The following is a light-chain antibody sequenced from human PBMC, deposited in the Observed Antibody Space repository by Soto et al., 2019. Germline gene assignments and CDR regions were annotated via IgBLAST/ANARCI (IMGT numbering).Light chain of an antibody. CDR1: QSVLYSSNNKNY. CDR2: WAS. CDR3: QQYYSTPLT. V-gene: IGKV4-1*01. J-gene: IGKJ4*01. Sequence: DIVMTQSPDSLAVSLGERATINCKSSQSVLYSSNNKNYLVWYQQKPGQPPKLLLYWASTRESGVPDRFSGSGSGTDFTPTISSLQAEDVEVYSCQQYYSTPLTLAGGTNVDIK.